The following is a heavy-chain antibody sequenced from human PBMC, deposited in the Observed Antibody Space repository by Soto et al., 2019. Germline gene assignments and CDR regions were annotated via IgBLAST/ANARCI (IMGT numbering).Heavy chain of an antibody. D-gene: IGHD3-16*01. CDR2: IYYSGST. Sequence: QVQLQESGPGLVKPSETLSLTCTVSGGSISSYYWSWIRQPPGKGLEWIGYIYYSGSTNYNPSLKSRVTISVDTSKNQFSLKLSSVTAADTAVYYCAREGDPAMDYWGQGTLVTVSS. CDR1: GGSISSYY. J-gene: IGHJ4*02. CDR3: AREGDPAMDY. V-gene: IGHV4-59*01.